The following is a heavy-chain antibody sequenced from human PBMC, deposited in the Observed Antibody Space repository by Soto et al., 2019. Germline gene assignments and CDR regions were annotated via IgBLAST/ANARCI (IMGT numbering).Heavy chain of an antibody. Sequence: SVKVSCKASGGTFSSYAISWVRQAPGQGLEWMGGIIPIFGTANYAQKFQGRVTITADESTSTAYMELNSLRSEDTAVYYCASGLRLVIGSGGDFDYWGQGTLVTVSS. D-gene: IGHD3-9*01. CDR1: GGTFSSYA. J-gene: IGHJ4*02. CDR2: IIPIFGTA. V-gene: IGHV1-69*13. CDR3: ASGLRLVIGSGGDFDY.